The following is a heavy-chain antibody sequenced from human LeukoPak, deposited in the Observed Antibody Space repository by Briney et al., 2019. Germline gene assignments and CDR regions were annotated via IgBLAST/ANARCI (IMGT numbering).Heavy chain of an antibody. CDR3: ATQQGGNPAY. CDR2: MNPNSGNT. V-gene: IGHV1-8*01. CDR1: GYTFTSYD. Sequence: ASVKVSCKASGYTFTSYDINWVRQATGQGLEWMGWMNPNSGNTGYAQKFQGRVTMTRNTSISTAYMELNSLRAEDTAVYYCATQQGGNPAYWGQGTLVTVSS. D-gene: IGHD1-14*01. J-gene: IGHJ4*02.